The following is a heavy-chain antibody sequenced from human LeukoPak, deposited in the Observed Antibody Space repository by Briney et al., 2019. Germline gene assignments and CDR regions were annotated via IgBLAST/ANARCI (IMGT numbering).Heavy chain of an antibody. V-gene: IGHV1-69*13. Sequence: ASVKVSCKASGGTFSSYAISWVRQAPGQGLEWMGGIIPIFGTANYAQKFQGRVTITADESTSTAYMELSSLRSEDTAVYYCARVAVGGSYYPFDYWGQGTLVTVSS. CDR1: GGTFSSYA. J-gene: IGHJ4*02. CDR3: ARVAVGGSYYPFDY. D-gene: IGHD1-26*01. CDR2: IIPIFGTA.